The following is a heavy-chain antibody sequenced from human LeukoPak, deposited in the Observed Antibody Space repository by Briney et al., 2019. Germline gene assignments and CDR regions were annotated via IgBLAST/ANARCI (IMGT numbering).Heavy chain of an antibody. CDR2: INGISGET. V-gene: IGHV3-23*01. Sequence: GGSLSLSCAASGFTFSIYAMTWVRQAPGKGLEWVSGINGISGETYYADSVKGRFTISRDNSRNTLFLQMNSLRAEDTAVYYCATKRWLAAMVSYYFDYWGQGTLVTVSS. D-gene: IGHD5-18*01. J-gene: IGHJ4*02. CDR1: GFTFSIYA. CDR3: ATKRWLAAMVSYYFDY.